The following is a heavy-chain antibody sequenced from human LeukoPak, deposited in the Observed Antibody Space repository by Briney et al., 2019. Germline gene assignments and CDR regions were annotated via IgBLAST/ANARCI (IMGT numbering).Heavy chain of an antibody. V-gene: IGHV1-18*01. D-gene: IGHD6-19*01. CDR3: ARDRPIAVAGNWFDP. J-gene: IGHJ5*02. Sequence: GASVTVSCTASGYTFTRYGISWVRQAPGQGLEGVGWISAYNGNTNYAQKLQGRVTMPTDTSTSTAYMELRSLISDDTAVDYCARDRPIAVAGNWFDPWGQGTLVTVSP. CDR2: ISAYNGNT. CDR1: GYTFTRYG.